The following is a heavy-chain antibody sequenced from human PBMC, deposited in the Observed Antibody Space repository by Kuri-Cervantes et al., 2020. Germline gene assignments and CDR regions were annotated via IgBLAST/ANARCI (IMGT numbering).Heavy chain of an antibody. CDR2: FYHSGNT. CDR3: ARFPQWLRAYDY. Sequence: SETLSLTCTVSTDSIRSPYYWGWIRQPPGKGLEWIGNFYHSGNTYYNPSLKSRVTISVGTSKNQFSLKLSSVTAADTAVYYCARFPQWLRAYDYWGQGTLVTVSS. V-gene: IGHV4-38-2*02. CDR1: TDSIRSPYY. D-gene: IGHD5-12*01. J-gene: IGHJ4*02.